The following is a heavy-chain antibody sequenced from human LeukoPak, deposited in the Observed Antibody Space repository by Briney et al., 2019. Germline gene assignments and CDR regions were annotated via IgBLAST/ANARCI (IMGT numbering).Heavy chain of an antibody. CDR3: AKDRDYGLSLYFDS. J-gene: IGHJ4*02. D-gene: IGHD3-16*01. CDR2: ISWNSGIL. CDR1: GFTFDDCA. Sequence: GGSLRLSCAASGFTFDDCAMHWVRQVPGKGLEWVSGISWNSGILGYADSVKGRFAISRDNAKNSLYLQMNNLRAEDTALYYCAKDRDYGLSLYFDSWGQGTLVTVSS. V-gene: IGHV3-9*01.